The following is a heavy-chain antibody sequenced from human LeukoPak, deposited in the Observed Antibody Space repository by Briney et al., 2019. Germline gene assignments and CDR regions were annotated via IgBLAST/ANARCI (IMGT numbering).Heavy chain of an antibody. CDR1: GFTFSSYA. CDR3: ARGRSITLLRGVAMSDGFDI. Sequence: GGSLRLSCAASGFTFSSYAMSWVRQAPGKGLEWVSAISGSGGGTYYADSVKGRFTISRDNAKNLLFLQMNGLRAEDTAVYYCARGRSITLLRGVAMSDGFDIWGQGAMVAVSS. V-gene: IGHV3-23*01. D-gene: IGHD3-10*01. CDR2: ISGSGGGT. J-gene: IGHJ3*02.